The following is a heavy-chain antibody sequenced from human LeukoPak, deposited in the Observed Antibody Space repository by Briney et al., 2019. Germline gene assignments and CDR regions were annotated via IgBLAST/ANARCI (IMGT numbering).Heavy chain of an antibody. V-gene: IGHV4-59*08. CDR3: ARHTENSGWYGVDY. J-gene: IGHJ4*02. CDR1: GXSFSGYY. D-gene: IGHD6-19*01. Sequence: PSETLSLTCAVYGXSFSGYYGSWIRQPPGKGPEWIGYIYYSGSTNYNPSLKSRVTISVDTSKNQFSLKLSSVTAADTAVYYCARHTENSGWYGVDYWGQGTLVTVSS. CDR2: IYYSGST.